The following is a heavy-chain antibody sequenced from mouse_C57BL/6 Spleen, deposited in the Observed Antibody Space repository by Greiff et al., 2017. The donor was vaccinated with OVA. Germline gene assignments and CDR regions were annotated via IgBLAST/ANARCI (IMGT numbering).Heavy chain of an antibody. CDR3: ARPTGTLYYFDY. V-gene: IGHV5-17*01. D-gene: IGHD4-1*01. CDR2: ISSGSSTI. Sequence: EVKLVESGGGLVKPGGSLKLSCAASGFTFSDYGMHWVRQAPEKGLEWVAYISSGSSTIYYADTVKGRFTISRDNAKNTLFLQMTSLRSEDTAMYYCARPTGTLYYFDYWGQGTTLTVSS. J-gene: IGHJ2*01. CDR1: GFTFSDYG.